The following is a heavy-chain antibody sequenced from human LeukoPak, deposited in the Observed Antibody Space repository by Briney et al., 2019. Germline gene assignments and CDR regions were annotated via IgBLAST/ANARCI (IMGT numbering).Heavy chain of an antibody. Sequence: GASVKVSCKASGYTFTSYGISWVRQAPGQGREWMGWISAYNGNTNYAQKLQGRVTMTTDTSTSTAYMELRSLRSDDTAVYYCARVEKGYYGSGSYDFWGQGPLVTVSS. D-gene: IGHD3-10*01. J-gene: IGHJ4*02. V-gene: IGHV1-18*01. CDR3: ARVEKGYYGSGSYDF. CDR1: GYTFTSYG. CDR2: ISAYNGNT.